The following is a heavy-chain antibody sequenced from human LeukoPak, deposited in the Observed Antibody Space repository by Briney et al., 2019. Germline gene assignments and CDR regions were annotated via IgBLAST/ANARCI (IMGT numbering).Heavy chain of an antibody. V-gene: IGHV3-30*02. J-gene: IGHJ4*02. CDR3: ARESVTPGGYFDF. D-gene: IGHD4-17*01. Sequence: GGSLRLSCAASGFTFSSYGVHWVRQAPGKGLEWVAFIRYDGSNKYYADSVKGRFTISRDNSKNTLYLQMNSLRAEDTAVYYCARESVTPGGYFDFWGQGTLVTVSS. CDR2: IRYDGSNK. CDR1: GFTFSSYG.